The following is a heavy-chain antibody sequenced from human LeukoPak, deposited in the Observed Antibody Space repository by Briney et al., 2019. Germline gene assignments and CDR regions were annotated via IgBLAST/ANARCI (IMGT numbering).Heavy chain of an antibody. CDR2: IIPILGIA. CDR1: GGPFRSYA. Sequence: SVEVSCQASGGPFRSYAISWVRQAPGQGVEWMGRIIPILGIANYSQKFQGRVTITADKSTSTAYMELSSLRSEDTAVYYCARDPEYKGDFDYWGQGTLVTVSS. V-gene: IGHV1-69*04. D-gene: IGHD6-6*01. J-gene: IGHJ4*02. CDR3: ARDPEYKGDFDY.